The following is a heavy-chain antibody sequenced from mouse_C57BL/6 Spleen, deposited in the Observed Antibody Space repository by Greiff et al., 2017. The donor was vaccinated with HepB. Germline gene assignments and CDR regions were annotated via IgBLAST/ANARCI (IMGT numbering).Heavy chain of an antibody. CDR3: ARATTVVADYFDY. V-gene: IGHV1-7*01. Sequence: QVQLQQSGAELAKPGASVKLSCKASGYTFTSYWMHWVKQRPGQGLEWIGYINPSSGYTKYNQKFKDKATLTADKSSSTAYMQLSSLTYEDSAVYYCARATTVVADYFDYWGQGTTLTVSS. J-gene: IGHJ2*01. CDR2: INPSSGYT. D-gene: IGHD1-1*01. CDR1: GYTFTSYW.